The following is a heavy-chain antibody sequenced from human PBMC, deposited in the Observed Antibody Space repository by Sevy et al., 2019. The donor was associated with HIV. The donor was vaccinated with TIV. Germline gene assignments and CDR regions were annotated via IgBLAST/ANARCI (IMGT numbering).Heavy chain of an antibody. CDR1: GITFSYYS. J-gene: IGHJ6*02. Sequence: GGSLRLSCVGSGITFSYYSMNWVRQAPGKGLEWVSSISSSSSNIYYADAVKDRFTISRDNAKKSLYLQMNSLIAGDTAVYYCARDRDGSGSSGGYGMDVWGQGTTVTVSS. D-gene: IGHD3-10*01. CDR2: ISSSSSNI. CDR3: ARDRDGSGSSGGYGMDV. V-gene: IGHV3-21*01.